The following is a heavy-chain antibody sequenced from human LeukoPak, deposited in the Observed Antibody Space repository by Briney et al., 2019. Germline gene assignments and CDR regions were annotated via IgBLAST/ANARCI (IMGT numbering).Heavy chain of an antibody. J-gene: IGHJ4*02. CDR3: ASGTVGNYAPHY. Sequence: GGSLTLSCAASGLTFSRYNMNWVRQAPGKGLEWVSSIGTSSNNIYYTDSVKGRFTISRDNAKNSLYLQVDSLRVEDTAVYFCASGTVGNYAPHYWGQGTLVTVSS. CDR2: IGTSSNNI. CDR1: GLTFSRYN. D-gene: IGHD1-7*01. V-gene: IGHV3-21*01.